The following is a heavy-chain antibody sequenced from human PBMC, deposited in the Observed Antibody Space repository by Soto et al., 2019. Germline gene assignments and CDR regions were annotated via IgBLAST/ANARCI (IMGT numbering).Heavy chain of an antibody. J-gene: IGHJ6*02. D-gene: IGHD6-19*01. Sequence: QVQLQESGPGLVKPSQTLSLTCTVSGGSISSGGYYWSWIRQHPGKGLEWIGYIYYSGSTYYNPSHKSRVTISVDTSKNQFSLKLSSVTAADTAVYYCARDFTDSSGPTLGMGVWGQGTTVTGSS. V-gene: IGHV4-31*03. CDR1: GGSISSGGYY. CDR3: ARDFTDSSGPTLGMGV. CDR2: IYYSGST.